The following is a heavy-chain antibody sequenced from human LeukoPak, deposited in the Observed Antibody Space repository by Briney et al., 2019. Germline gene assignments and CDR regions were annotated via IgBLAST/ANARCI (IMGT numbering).Heavy chain of an antibody. J-gene: IGHJ4*02. Sequence: SETLSLTCAVSGGSISSGGYSWSWIRQPPGKGLEWIWYIYHSGSTYYNPSLKSRVTISVDRSKNQFSLKLSSVTAADTAVYYCASLNYYGSGSYFLDYWGQGTLVTVSS. CDR1: GGSISSGGYS. CDR2: IYHSGST. CDR3: ASLNYYGSGSYFLDY. D-gene: IGHD3-10*01. V-gene: IGHV4-30-2*01.